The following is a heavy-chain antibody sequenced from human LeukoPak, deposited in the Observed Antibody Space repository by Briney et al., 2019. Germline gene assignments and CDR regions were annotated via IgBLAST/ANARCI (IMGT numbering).Heavy chain of an antibody. D-gene: IGHD2-2*01. CDR2: IIPIFGTA. J-gene: IGHJ5*02. CDR3: ARNLNLVPAANRNWFDP. CDR1: GGTFRSYA. Sequence: SVKVSCKASGGTFRSYAISWVRQAPGQGLEWMGGIIPIFGTANYAQKFQGRVTITADESTSTAYMELSSLRSEDTAVYYCARNLNLVPAANRNWFDPWGQGTLVTVSS. V-gene: IGHV1-69*01.